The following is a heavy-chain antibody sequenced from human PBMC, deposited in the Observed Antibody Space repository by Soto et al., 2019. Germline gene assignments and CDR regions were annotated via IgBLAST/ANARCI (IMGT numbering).Heavy chain of an antibody. V-gene: IGHV4-4*02. CDR1: GGSISSSNW. CDR3: ASWQRLVRAGFDP. J-gene: IGHJ5*02. D-gene: IGHD6-13*01. CDR2: IYHSGST. Sequence: PSETLSLTCAVSGGSISSSNWWSWVRQPPGKGLEGIGEIYHSGSTNYNPSLKSRVTISVDKSKNQFSLKLSSVTAADTAVYYCASWQRLVRAGFDPWGQGTLVTVSS.